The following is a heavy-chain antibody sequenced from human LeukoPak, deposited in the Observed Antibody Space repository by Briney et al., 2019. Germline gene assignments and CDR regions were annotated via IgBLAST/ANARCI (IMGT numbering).Heavy chain of an antibody. CDR3: ARLQSFISIFGVGYYYYYYMDV. D-gene: IGHD3-3*01. J-gene: IGHJ6*03. CDR2: IYTSGST. V-gene: IGHV4-4*07. CDR1: GGSISSYY. Sequence: SETLSLTCTVSGGSISSYYWSWIRQPAGKGLEWIGRIYTSGSTNYNPSLKSRVTMSVDTSKNQFSLKVSSVTAADTAVYYCARLQSFISIFGVGYYYYYYMDVWGKGTTVTVSS.